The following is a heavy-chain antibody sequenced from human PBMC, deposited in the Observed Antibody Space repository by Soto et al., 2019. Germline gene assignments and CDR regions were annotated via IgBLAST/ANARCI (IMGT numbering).Heavy chain of an antibody. Sequence: GGSLRLSCAASGFTFSSYGMHWVRQAPGKGLEWVAVIWYDGSNKYYADSVKGRFTISRDNSKNTLYLQMNSLRAEDTAVYYCARDLSSSSWYGTLDYWGQGTLVTVSS. CDR2: IWYDGSNK. CDR3: ARDLSSSSWYGTLDY. CDR1: GFTFSSYG. V-gene: IGHV3-33*01. J-gene: IGHJ4*02. D-gene: IGHD6-13*01.